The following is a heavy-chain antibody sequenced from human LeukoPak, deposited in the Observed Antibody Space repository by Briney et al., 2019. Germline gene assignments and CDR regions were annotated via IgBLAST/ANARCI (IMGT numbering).Heavy chain of an antibody. V-gene: IGHV1-2*02. CDR1: GYTFTGYY. CDR2: INPNSGGT. Sequence: ASVKVSCKASGYTFTGYYMHWLRQAPGQGLEWMGWINPNSGGTNYAQKFQGRVTMTRDTSISPAYMELSRLRSDDTAVYYCAREAVVPAATSFDYWGQGTLVTVSS. J-gene: IGHJ4*02. CDR3: AREAVVPAATSFDY. D-gene: IGHD2-2*01.